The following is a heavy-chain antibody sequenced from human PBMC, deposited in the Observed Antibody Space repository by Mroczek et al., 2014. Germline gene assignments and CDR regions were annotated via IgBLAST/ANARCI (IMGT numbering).Heavy chain of an antibody. J-gene: IGHJ6*02. CDR2: IYYSGST. Sequence: VQLFGVRPRTGEAFRRTLSLTCTVSGGSISSYYWSWIRQPPGKGLEWIGYIYYSGSTNYNPSLKSRVTISVDTSKNQFSLKLSSVTAADTAVYYCATSRGYCSGGSCYSIGMDVWGQGTTVTVSS. CDR3: ATSRGYCSGGSCYSIGMDV. D-gene: IGHD2-15*01. V-gene: IGHV4-59*01. CDR1: GGSISSYY.